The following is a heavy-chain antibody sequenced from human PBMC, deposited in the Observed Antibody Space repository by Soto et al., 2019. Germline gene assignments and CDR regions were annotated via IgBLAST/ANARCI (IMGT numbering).Heavy chain of an antibody. CDR2: IIPILGIA. D-gene: IGHD3-10*01. CDR1: GGTFSSYT. V-gene: IGHV1-69*02. J-gene: IGHJ3*02. Sequence: QDQLVQSGAEVKKPGSSVKVSCKASGGTFSSYTISWVRQAPGQGLEWMGRIIPILGIANYAQKFQGRVTITADKSTSTAYMELSSLRSEDTAVYYCELWFGESWGAIDIWGQGTMVTVSS. CDR3: ELWFGESWGAIDI.